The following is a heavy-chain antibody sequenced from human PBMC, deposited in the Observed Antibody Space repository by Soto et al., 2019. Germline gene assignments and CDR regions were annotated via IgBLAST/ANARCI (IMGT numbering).Heavy chain of an antibody. J-gene: IGHJ4*02. D-gene: IGHD4-17*01. CDR3: ARPYDYGDYFDY. Sequence: QITLKESGPTLVKPTQTLTLTCTFSGFSLSTSGVGVGWIRQPPGKALEWLALIYWDDDKRYSPSLKSRLTITKDTSKNQVVLTMTNMDPLDTATYYCARPYDYGDYFDYWGQGTLVTVSS. CDR2: IYWDDDK. V-gene: IGHV2-5*02. CDR1: GFSLSTSGVG.